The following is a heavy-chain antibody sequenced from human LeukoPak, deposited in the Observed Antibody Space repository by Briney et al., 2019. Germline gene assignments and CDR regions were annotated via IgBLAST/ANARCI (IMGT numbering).Heavy chain of an antibody. D-gene: IGHD7-27*01. CDR2: INYSAKDK. Sequence: GGSLRLSCEAPGFTLSNYGIHWVRQAPGKGQEWVSFINYSAKDKYYAHSVKGRFTISRDNSKNTMYLQMKSLRVEDTAVYYCVRDSGNWAFDYWGQGTLVTVSS. CDR1: GFTLSNYG. J-gene: IGHJ4*02. V-gene: IGHV3-30*02. CDR3: VRDSGNWAFDY.